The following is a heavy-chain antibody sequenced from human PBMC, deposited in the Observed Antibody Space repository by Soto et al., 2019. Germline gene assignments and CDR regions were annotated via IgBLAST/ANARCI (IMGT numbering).Heavy chain of an antibody. CDR1: GFPFIDAW. CDR2: IRSNADGGTA. CDR3: STALRRDSALGAY. D-gene: IGHD3-16*01. Sequence: EVQLVESGGGLVKPGGSLRLSCTASGFPFIDAWMSWVRQAPGKGLQWIGRIRSNADGGTADLTAPVRDRFTISRDDSKTTLYLQMNSLKIDDTAVYFCSTALRRDSALGAYWGLGTLVIVSS. V-gene: IGHV3-15*01. J-gene: IGHJ4*02.